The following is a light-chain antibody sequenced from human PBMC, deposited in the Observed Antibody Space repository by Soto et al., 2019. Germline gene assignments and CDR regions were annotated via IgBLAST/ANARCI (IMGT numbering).Light chain of an antibody. J-gene: IGKJ1*01. CDR1: HSVSTA. Sequence: EIVMTQSPATQSVSPGERAILSCRASHSVSTALAWYQQKPGQAPRLLIYGASTRATGVPARFSGTGSGTEFTLTISSLQSEDFAVYYCQQYNARWTFGQGTTVEIK. CDR2: GAS. CDR3: QQYNARWT. V-gene: IGKV3-15*01.